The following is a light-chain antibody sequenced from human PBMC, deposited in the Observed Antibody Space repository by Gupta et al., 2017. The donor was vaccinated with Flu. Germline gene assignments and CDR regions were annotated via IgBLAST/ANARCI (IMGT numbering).Light chain of an antibody. CDR1: ALPKQY. V-gene: IGLV3-25*02. CDR2: KDS. CDR3: QSADSSGTYGV. Sequence: SYELTQPPSVSVSPGQTARITCSGDALPKQYAYWYKQKPGQAPVLVIYKDSERPSGIPERFSGSSSGTTVTLTISGVQAEDEADYYCQSADSSGTYGVFGGGTKLTVL. J-gene: IGLJ3*02.